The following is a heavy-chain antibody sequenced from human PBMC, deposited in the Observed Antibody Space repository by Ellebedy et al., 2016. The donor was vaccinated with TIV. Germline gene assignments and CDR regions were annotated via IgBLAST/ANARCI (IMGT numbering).Heavy chain of an antibody. V-gene: IGHV3-21*01. CDR2: ISSSSSYI. CDR1: GFTFSSYS. J-gene: IGHJ3*02. Sequence: GESLKISXAASGFTFSSYSMNWVRQAPGKGLEWVSSISSSSSYIYYADSVKGRFTISRDNAKNSLYLQMNSLRAEDTAVYYCARDPEVTAIRPCAFDIWGQGTMVTVSS. D-gene: IGHD2-21*02. CDR3: ARDPEVTAIRPCAFDI.